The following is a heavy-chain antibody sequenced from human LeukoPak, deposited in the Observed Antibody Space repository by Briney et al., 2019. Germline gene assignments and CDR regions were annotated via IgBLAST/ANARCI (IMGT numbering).Heavy chain of an antibody. CDR1: GFTFSSYA. J-gene: IGHJ3*02. Sequence: GGSLRLSCAASGFTFSSYAMSWVRQAPGKGLEWVSAISGSGGSTYYADSVKGRFTISRDNAKNSLYLQMNSLRAEDTAVYYCASLSSSWYYAFDIWGQGTMVTVSS. D-gene: IGHD6-13*01. V-gene: IGHV3-23*01. CDR3: ASLSSSWYYAFDI. CDR2: ISGSGGST.